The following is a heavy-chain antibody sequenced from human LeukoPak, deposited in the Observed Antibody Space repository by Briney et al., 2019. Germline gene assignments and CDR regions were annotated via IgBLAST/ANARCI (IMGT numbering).Heavy chain of an antibody. V-gene: IGHV3-23*01. D-gene: IGHD4-17*01. J-gene: IGHJ4*02. CDR2: ISPTTGTT. CDR1: GFTFSSYA. Sequence: GGSLRLSCAASGFTFSSYAMSWIRQAPGKGLEWLSAISPTTGTTFYADSVKGRFTISRDNFKNTLYLQMNSLRAEDTAIYYCATKTSYGDRYFDYWGQGTLVTVSS. CDR3: ATKTSYGDRYFDY.